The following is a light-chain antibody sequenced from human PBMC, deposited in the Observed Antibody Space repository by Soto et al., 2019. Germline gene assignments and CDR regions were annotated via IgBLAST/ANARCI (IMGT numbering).Light chain of an antibody. V-gene: IGLV2-14*01. CDR3: TSYTSSITYV. CDR2: EVS. Sequence: ALTQPASVSGPPGQPITIACTGTSSDVGGYNYVSWYQQHPGKAAKLMIYEVSNRPSGVSNRFSGSKSGNTASLTIFGLQAEDEADYYCTSYTSSITYVFGTGTKVTVL. J-gene: IGLJ1*01. CDR1: SSDVGGYNY.